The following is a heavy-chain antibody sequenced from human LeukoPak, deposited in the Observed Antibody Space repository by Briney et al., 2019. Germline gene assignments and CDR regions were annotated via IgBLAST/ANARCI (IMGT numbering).Heavy chain of an antibody. J-gene: IGHJ4*02. CDR1: GFTFSSYA. D-gene: IGHD3-10*01. CDR3: AKEMDSPDYYGSGSCDY. Sequence: GGSLRLSCAASGFTFSSYAMSWVRQAPGKGLEWVSAISGSGGSTYYADSVQGRFTISRDNSKNTLYLQMNSLRAEDTAVYYCAKEMDSPDYYGSGSCDYWGQGTLVTVSS. CDR2: ISGSGGST. V-gene: IGHV3-23*01.